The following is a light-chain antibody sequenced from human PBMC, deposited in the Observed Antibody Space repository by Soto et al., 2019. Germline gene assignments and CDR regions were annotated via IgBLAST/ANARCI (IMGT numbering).Light chain of an antibody. CDR2: EVS. CDR3: SSYTSRTALHV. J-gene: IGLJ1*01. Sequence: QSVLTHLASVSGAPGQSISICCTETSSDVGEYNYVSWYQHPPGKAPKLKIHEVSPRPSEVSNRFSGSKSGNTASLTISGLQAEDEADYYCSSYTSRTALHVFGTGTKVTV. CDR1: SSDVGEYNY. V-gene: IGLV2-14*01.